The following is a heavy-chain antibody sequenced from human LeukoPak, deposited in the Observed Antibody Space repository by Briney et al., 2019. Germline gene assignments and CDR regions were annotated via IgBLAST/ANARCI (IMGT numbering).Heavy chain of an antibody. Sequence: SETMSLTCTVSAGSISSGGYYWSWIRQHPGKGLEWIGYIYYSGSTYYNPSLKSRVPISVDTSKNQFSLKLSSVTAADTAVYYCARVTMIVVVRNAFDIWGQGTMVTVSS. CDR3: ARVTMIVVVRNAFDI. CDR2: IYYSGST. CDR1: AGSISSGGYY. V-gene: IGHV4-31*03. J-gene: IGHJ3*02. D-gene: IGHD3-22*01.